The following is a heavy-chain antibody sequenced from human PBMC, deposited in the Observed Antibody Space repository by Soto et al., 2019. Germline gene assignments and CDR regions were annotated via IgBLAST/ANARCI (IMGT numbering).Heavy chain of an antibody. CDR3: ALGYDPGPGWFDP. D-gene: IGHD5-12*01. J-gene: IGHJ5*02. V-gene: IGHV4-59*08. CDR2: IYYSGST. Sequence: SETLSLTCTVSGGSISSYYWSWIRQPPGKGLEWIGYIYYSGSTNYNPSHKSRVTISVDTSKNQFSLKLSSVTAADTAVYYCALGYDPGPGWFDPWGQGTLVTVSS. CDR1: GGSISSYY.